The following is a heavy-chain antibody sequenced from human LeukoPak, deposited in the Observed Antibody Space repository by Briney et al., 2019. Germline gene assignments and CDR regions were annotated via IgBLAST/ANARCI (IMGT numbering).Heavy chain of an antibody. CDR3: ARAPPYYFDF. CDR2: ICHSGST. CDR1: GASISSYC. J-gene: IGHJ4*02. Sequence: SETLSLTCTVSGASISSYCWSWIRQPPGKGLEWIGYICHSGSTNYNPSLKSRVTISVDTSKNQFSLKLSSVTAADTAVFYCARAPPYYFDFWGQGTLVTVSS. V-gene: IGHV4-59*01.